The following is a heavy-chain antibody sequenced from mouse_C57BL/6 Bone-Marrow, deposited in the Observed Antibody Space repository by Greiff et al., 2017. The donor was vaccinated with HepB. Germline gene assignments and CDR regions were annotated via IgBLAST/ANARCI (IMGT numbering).Heavy chain of an antibody. CDR2: ISDGGSYT. V-gene: IGHV5-4*01. D-gene: IGHD2-2*01. CDR1: GFTFSSYA. Sequence: EVKLMESGGGLVKPGGSLKLSCAASGFTFSSYAMSWVRQTPEKRLEWVATISDGGSYTYYPDNVKGRFTISRDNAKNNLYLQMSHLKSEDTAMYYCARDHMVTGWYFDVWGTGTTVTVSS. J-gene: IGHJ1*03. CDR3: ARDHMVTGWYFDV.